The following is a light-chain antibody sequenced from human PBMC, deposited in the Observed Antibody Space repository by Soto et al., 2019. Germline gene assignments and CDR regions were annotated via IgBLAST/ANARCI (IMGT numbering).Light chain of an antibody. V-gene: IGKV3-11*01. CDR1: QSVSSN. CDR3: QRGDT. Sequence: EIVLTQSPATLSLSPGERATLSCRASQSVSSNLAWYQQKPGQAPRLLIYDASNRATGIPARFSGSGSGTDFTLTFSSLEPEDFAVYYCQRGDTFGQGTRLEIK. CDR2: DAS. J-gene: IGKJ5*01.